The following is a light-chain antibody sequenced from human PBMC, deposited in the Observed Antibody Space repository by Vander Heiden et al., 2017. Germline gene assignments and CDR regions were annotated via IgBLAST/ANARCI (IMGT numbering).Light chain of an antibody. CDR1: SDINVGTYR. J-gene: IGLJ3*02. CDR2: YNSDSDK. CDR3: LIWHTSAWV. V-gene: IGLV5-45*03. Sequence: QAVLTQPSSLSASPGSSASLTRTLRSDINVGTYRIYWYQQKPGSPPQYLLRYNSDSDKQQGSGVPSRFSGSKDASANAGILLISGLQSEDEAYYYCLIWHTSAWVFGGGTKLTVL.